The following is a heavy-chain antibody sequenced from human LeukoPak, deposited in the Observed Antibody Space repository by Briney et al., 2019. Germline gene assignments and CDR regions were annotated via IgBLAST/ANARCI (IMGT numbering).Heavy chain of an antibody. CDR2: IKSKTDGGTT. V-gene: IGHV3-15*01. CDR3: TTDPDAMGVDFDY. J-gene: IGHJ4*02. CDR1: GFTFSNAW. D-gene: IGHD2-2*01. Sequence: GGSLRLSCAASGFTFSNAWISWVRQAPGKGLEWVACIKSKTDGGTTDYAAPVKGRFTISRDDSKNTLYLQMNSLKTEDTAVYYCTTDPDAMGVDFDYWGQGTLVTVSS.